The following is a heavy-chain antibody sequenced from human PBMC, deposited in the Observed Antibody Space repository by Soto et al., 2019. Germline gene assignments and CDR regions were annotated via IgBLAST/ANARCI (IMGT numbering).Heavy chain of an antibody. D-gene: IGHD4-17*01. J-gene: IGHJ4*02. V-gene: IGHV3-21*01. CDR3: ARDRSTTTVTPYYFDY. CDR2: ISSSSSYI. CDR1: GFTFSSYN. Sequence: EVQLVESGGGLVKPGGSLRLSCAASGFTFSSYNMNWVRQAPGKGLEWVSSISSSSSYIYYADSVKGRFTISRDNAKNSLYLQMNILRAEDTAVYYCARDRSTTTVTPYYFDYWGQGTLVTVSS.